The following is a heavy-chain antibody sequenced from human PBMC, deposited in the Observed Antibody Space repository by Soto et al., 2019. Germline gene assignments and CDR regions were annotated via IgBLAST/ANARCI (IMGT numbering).Heavy chain of an antibody. Sequence: HPGGSLRLSCAASGFTFSSYAMSWVRQAPGKGLEWVSAISGSGGSTYYADSVKGRFTISRDNSKNTLYLQMNSLRAEDTAVYYCAKGDSSSGYRDFVYSGQGSLVTVSS. CDR1: GFTFSSYA. CDR3: AKGDSSSGYRDFVY. J-gene: IGHJ4*02. D-gene: IGHD6-13*01. V-gene: IGHV3-23*01. CDR2: ISGSGGST.